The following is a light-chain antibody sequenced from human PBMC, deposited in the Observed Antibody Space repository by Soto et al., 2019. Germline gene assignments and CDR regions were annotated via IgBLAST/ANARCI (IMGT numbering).Light chain of an antibody. V-gene: IGKV1-5*01. CDR2: DAS. Sequence: DIQMTQSPSNLSASVGDRVTITCRSSQSISSWLAWYQQKPGKAPKLLIYDASSLESGVPSRFSGSGSGTEFTLTISSLQTDDFATYYCQQYNSYSPTFGQGTKVEIK. CDR1: QSISSW. CDR3: QQYNSYSPT. J-gene: IGKJ1*01.